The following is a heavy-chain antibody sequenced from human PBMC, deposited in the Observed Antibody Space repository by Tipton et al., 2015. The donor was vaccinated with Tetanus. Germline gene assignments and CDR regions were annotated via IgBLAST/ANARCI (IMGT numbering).Heavy chain of an antibody. CDR1: GFNFSVYG. CDR2: VWYGGSHN. V-gene: IGHV3-33*01. D-gene: IGHD2-15*01. CDR3: ARGRGRGAFDL. Sequence: SLRLSCAASGFNFSVYGMHWVRQAPGKGLEWVAVVWYGGSHNYYADSVKGRFTISRDNSKDTVSLQMNSLRAEDTAVYYCARGRGRGAFDLWGQGTMVTVSS. J-gene: IGHJ3*01.